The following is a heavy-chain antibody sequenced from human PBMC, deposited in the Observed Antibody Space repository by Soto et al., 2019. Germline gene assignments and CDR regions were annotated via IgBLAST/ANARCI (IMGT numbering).Heavy chain of an antibody. D-gene: IGHD2-21*02. J-gene: IGHJ5*01. CDR1: GDTFTSSD. V-gene: IGHV1-46*01. CDR3: ARHAVPTRRAGDCWF. Sequence: TSVKVSCKASGDTFTSSDIHWVLQARGQGREGQGICNPGSGSTCYAQKFQRRVTMTRDTSTSTVYMELSSLRSEDTAVYYRARHAVPTRRAGDCWF. CDR2: CNPGSGST.